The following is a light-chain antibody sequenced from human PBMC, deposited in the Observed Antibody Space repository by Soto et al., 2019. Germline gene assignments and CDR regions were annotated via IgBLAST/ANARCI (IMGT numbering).Light chain of an antibody. CDR2: GAF. J-gene: IGKJ1*01. CDR3: QQYGSSGT. CDR1: PSVPNY. V-gene: IGKV3D-15*01. Sequence: EIVMTPSPATLSVSPVERATLSCRASPSVPNYLAWYQQKPGQAPRLLIYGAFNRATGIPARFSGSGSGADFTLTISSLEPEDFAVYYCQQYGSSGTFGQGTKVDIK.